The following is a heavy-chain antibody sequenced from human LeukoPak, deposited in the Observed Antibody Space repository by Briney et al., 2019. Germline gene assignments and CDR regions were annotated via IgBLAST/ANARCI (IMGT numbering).Heavy chain of an antibody. J-gene: IGHJ5*02. V-gene: IGHV3-21*01. Sequence: GGSLRLSCAASGFTFSSYSMNWVRQAPGKGLEWVSSISSGSSYIYYADSVKGRFTISRDNAKNSLYLQMNSLRAEDTAVYYCARGYYDSSGYYLRWFDPWGRGTLVTVSS. CDR2: ISSGSSYI. CDR1: GFTFSSYS. CDR3: ARGYYDSSGYYLRWFDP. D-gene: IGHD3-22*01.